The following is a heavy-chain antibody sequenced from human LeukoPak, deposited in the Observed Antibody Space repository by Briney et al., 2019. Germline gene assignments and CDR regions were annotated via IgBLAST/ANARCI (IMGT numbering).Heavy chain of an antibody. V-gene: IGHV1-69*05. J-gene: IGHJ4*02. CDR3: LGGIVGATLPPY. D-gene: IGHD1-26*01. CDR1: GGTFSSYA. CDR2: IIPIFGTA. Sequence: ASVKVSCKASGGTFSSYAISWVRQAPGQGLEWMGGIIPIFGTANYAQKFQGRVTITTDESTTTAYMELSSLRSEDTAVYYCLGGIVGATLPPYWGKGTLVTVSS.